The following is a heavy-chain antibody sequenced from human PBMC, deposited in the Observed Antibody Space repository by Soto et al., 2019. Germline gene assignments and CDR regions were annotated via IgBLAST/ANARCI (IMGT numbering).Heavy chain of an antibody. Sequence: SETLSLTCTVSGGSISSGGYYWSWIRQHPGKGLEWIGYIYYSGSIYYNPSLKSRVTISVDTSKNQFSLKLSSVTAADTAVYYCARDRGTMVRGVIEETRPNPYYFDYWGQGTLVTVSS. CDR2: IYYSGSI. CDR3: ARDRGTMVRGVIEETRPNPYYFDY. V-gene: IGHV4-31*03. CDR1: GGSISSGGYY. D-gene: IGHD3-10*01. J-gene: IGHJ4*02.